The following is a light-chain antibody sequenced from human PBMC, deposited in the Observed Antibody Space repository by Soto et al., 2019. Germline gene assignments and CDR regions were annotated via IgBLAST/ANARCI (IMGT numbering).Light chain of an antibody. CDR3: QQANSFPWT. J-gene: IGKJ1*01. CDR1: QCISTW. CDR2: LAS. Sequence: DIQMTQSPSSVSASVGDRVTITCRASQCISTWLAWYQQKPGKAPKLLIYLASSLQSGVPSRFSGSGSGTEFTLTISSLQPEDFATYHCQQANSFPWTFGQGTKVEIK. V-gene: IGKV1-12*01.